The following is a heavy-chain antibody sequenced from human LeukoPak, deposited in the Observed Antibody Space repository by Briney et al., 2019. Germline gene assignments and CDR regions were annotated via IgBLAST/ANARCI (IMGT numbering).Heavy chain of an antibody. CDR3: ARGGITMVDAFDI. V-gene: IGHV3-21*01. D-gene: IGHD3-10*01. CDR2: ISSSGSYI. CDR1: GFTFSSYS. J-gene: IGHJ3*02. Sequence: EGSLRLSCAASGFTFSSYSMNWVRQAPGKGLEWVSSISSSGSYIYYADSVKGRFTISRDNAKNSLYLQMNSLRAEDTAVYYCARGGITMVDAFDIWGQGTMVTVSS.